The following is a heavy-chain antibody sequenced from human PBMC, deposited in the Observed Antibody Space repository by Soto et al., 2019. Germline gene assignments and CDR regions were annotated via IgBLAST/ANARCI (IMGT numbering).Heavy chain of an antibody. CDR1: GFTFSSYA. V-gene: IGHV3-23*04. CDR2: ISGSGGST. J-gene: IGHJ4*02. D-gene: IGHD6-13*01. Sequence: EVQLVESGGGLVKPGGSLRLSCAASGFTFSSYAMSWVRQAPGKGLEWVSAISGSGGSTYYADSVKGRFTISRDNSKNTLYLQMNSLRAEDTAVYYCAKDGEEVRGIAAAGTYYFDYWGQGTLVTVSS. CDR3: AKDGEEVRGIAAAGTYYFDY.